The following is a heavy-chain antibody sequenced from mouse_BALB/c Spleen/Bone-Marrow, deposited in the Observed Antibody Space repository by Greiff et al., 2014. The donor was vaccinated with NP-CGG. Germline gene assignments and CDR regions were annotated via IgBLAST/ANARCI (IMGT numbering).Heavy chain of an antibody. D-gene: IGHD2-1*01. V-gene: IGHV1-69*02. CDR1: GYTFTSYW. CDR3: TRAGNYGNYYAMDY. Sequence: QVQLQQSGAELVRPGASVKLSCKASGYTFTSYWINWVKQRPGQGLEWIGSIYPSDSYTNYNQKFKAKATLTVDKSSSTAYMQLSSPTSEDSAVYFCTRAGNYGNYYAMDYWGQGTSVTVSS. CDR2: IYPSDSYT. J-gene: IGHJ4*01.